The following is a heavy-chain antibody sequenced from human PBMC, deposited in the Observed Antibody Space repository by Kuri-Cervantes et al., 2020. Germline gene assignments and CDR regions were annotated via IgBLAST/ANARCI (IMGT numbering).Heavy chain of an antibody. CDR3: ARRHYYDSRGYRDAFDI. V-gene: IGHV4-61*05. D-gene: IGHD3-22*01. J-gene: IGHJ3*02. CDR1: AGSISSSSYY. Sequence: SETLSLTCTVSAGSISSSSYYWGWIRQPPGKGLEWIGYIYYSGSTNYNPSLQSRVTISVDASKNQFSLKLSSVTAADSAVYYCARRHYYDSRGYRDAFDIWGQGTMVT. CDR2: IYYSGST.